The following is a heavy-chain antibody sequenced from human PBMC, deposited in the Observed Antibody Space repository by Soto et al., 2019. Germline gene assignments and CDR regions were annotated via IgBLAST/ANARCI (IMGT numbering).Heavy chain of an antibody. Sequence: EVQLVQSGGGLAQPGKSLRLSCAASGFTFRKFWMHWVRQVPGKGPVWVSYISSDGTTTYYADSVKGRFTISRDNAKDTLYLQMDSLRAEDTAVYYCAIQDCTNDVCLEAAVTVGGALESWGQGTLVTVSS. CDR3: AIQDCTNDVCLEAAVTVGGALES. V-gene: IGHV3-74*01. CDR1: GFTFRKFW. D-gene: IGHD2-8*01. J-gene: IGHJ1*01. CDR2: ISSDGTTT.